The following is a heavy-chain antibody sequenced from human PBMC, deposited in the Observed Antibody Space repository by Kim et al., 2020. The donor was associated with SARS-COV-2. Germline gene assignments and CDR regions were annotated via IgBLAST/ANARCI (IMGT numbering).Heavy chain of an antibody. CDR3: AKPRRRLSGHDAFDI. Sequence: GGSLRLSCAASGFTFGDYAMHWVRQAPGKGLEWVSGISWNSGSIGYADSVKGRFTISRDNAKNSLYLQMNSLRAEDTALYYCAKPRRRLSGHDAFDIWGQGTMVTVSS. CDR2: ISWNSGSI. V-gene: IGHV3-9*01. J-gene: IGHJ3*02. D-gene: IGHD3-10*01. CDR1: GFTFGDYA.